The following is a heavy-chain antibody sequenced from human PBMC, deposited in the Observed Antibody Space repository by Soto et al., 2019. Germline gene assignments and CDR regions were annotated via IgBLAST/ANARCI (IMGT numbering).Heavy chain of an antibody. J-gene: IGHJ4*02. V-gene: IGHV3-74*03. CDR1: GFTFSSYW. CDR2: IRSDGTNA. D-gene: IGHD3-22*01. CDR3: VRGDGDYHDGNGYLGRH. Sequence: DVQLVESGGGLFQPGGSLRLSCAASGFTFSSYWMHWVRQAPGKGLVWVSRIRSDGTNAEYAGSVKGRFTISRDNEENTLYLQMNSLRVEDTAVYYCVRGDGDYHDGNGYLGRHWGQGTLVTVSS.